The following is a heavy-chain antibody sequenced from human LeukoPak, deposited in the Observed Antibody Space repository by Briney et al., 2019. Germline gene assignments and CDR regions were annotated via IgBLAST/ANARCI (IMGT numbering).Heavy chain of an antibody. CDR3: ARHSGTPSGFKRLYYMDV. Sequence: GESLKISCKGSGYSFTSHWIGWVRQMPGKGLEWMGIIYPGDSDTRYSPSFQGQVTISADKSISTAYLQWSSLKASDTAMYYCARHSGTPSGFKRLYYMDVWGKGTTVTVSS. D-gene: IGHD1-14*01. V-gene: IGHV5-51*01. CDR2: IYPGDSDT. CDR1: GYSFTSHW. J-gene: IGHJ6*03.